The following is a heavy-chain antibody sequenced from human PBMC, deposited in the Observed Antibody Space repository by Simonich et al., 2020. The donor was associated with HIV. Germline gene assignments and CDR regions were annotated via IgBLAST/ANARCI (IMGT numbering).Heavy chain of an antibody. Sequence: QVQLQQWGAGLLKPSETLSLTCAVYGGSFSGYYWSWIRQPPGKGLEWIGETNHSGSTNYNPSLKSRVTISVDTSKNQFSLKLSSVTAADTAVYYCARLTAGGLGEYFHHWGQGTLVTVSS. D-gene: IGHD6-13*01. V-gene: IGHV4-34*01. J-gene: IGHJ1*01. CDR3: ARLTAGGLGEYFHH. CDR1: GGSFSGYY. CDR2: TNHSGST.